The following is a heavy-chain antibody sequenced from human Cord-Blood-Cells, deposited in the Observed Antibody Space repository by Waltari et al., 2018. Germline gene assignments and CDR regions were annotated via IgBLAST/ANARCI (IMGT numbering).Heavy chain of an antibody. D-gene: IGHD7-27*01. V-gene: IGHV4-34*01. CDR3: ARLRTNWCTHAFDI. CDR2: MNHSGST. Sequence: QVQLQQWGAGLLKPSETLSLTCAVYGGSFSGYYWSWIRQPPGKGLEWIGEMNHSGSTHDNPSLNTLITIPVDTSKYQFSLKLRSVTAADTAVYYCARLRTNWCTHAFDIWGQGTMVTVSS. J-gene: IGHJ3*02. CDR1: GGSFSGYY.